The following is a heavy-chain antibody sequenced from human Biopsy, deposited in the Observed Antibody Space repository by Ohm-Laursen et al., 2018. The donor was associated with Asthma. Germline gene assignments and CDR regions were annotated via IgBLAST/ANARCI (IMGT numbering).Heavy chain of an antibody. CDR1: GFSFSRYG. CDR2: ISFDGSNK. CDR3: ARGNHHLDYGGNSGAFDI. J-gene: IGHJ3*02. Sequence: SLRLSCTASGFSFSRYGMHWVRQAPGKGLEWVAVISFDGSNKYYGDSVKGRFTIPRDNSKNTLYLQMNSLRAEDTAVYYCARGNHHLDYGGNSGAFDIWGQGTMVTVSS. V-gene: IGHV3-30*03. D-gene: IGHD4-23*01.